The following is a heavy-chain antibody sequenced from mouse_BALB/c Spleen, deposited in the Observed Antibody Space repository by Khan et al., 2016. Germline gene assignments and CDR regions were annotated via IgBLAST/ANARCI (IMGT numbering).Heavy chain of an antibody. Sequence: QVTLKESGPGILQPSQTLSLTCSFSGFSLSTSGMGVSWIRQPSGKGLEWLAHIYWDDDKRYNPYLKSRLTISKDTSSNQVFLKITSVDTADTATYFCAADDSFAYWGQGTLVTVSA. CDR3: AADDSFAY. CDR2: IYWDDDK. V-gene: IGHV8-12*01. CDR1: GFSLSTSGMG. J-gene: IGHJ3*01. D-gene: IGHD2-13*01.